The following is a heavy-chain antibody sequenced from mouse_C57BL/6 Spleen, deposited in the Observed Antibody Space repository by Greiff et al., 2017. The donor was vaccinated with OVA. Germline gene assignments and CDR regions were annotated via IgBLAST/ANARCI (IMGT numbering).Heavy chain of an antibody. CDR3: ARGADYDYDGGFAY. J-gene: IGHJ3*01. V-gene: IGHV5-12*01. CDR2: ISNGGGST. D-gene: IGHD2-4*01. CDR1: GFTFSDYY. Sequence: EVQLVESGGGLVQPGGSLKLSCAASGFTFSDYYMYWVRQTPEKRLEWVAYISNGGGSTYYPDTVKGRFPISRDNAKNTLYLQMSRLKSEDTAMYYCARGADYDYDGGFAYWGQGTLVTVSA.